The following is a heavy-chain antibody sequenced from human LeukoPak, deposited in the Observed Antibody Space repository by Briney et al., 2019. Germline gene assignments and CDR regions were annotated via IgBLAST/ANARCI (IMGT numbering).Heavy chain of an antibody. J-gene: IGHJ3*02. V-gene: IGHV3-30-3*01. CDR2: ISYDGSNK. CDR3: ARCIAVAGNPHDDAFDI. Sequence: GRSLRLSCATSGFTFSSYAMHWVRQAPGKGLEWVAVISYDGSNKYYADSVKGRFTISRDNSKNTLYLQMNNLRAEDTAVYYCARCIAVAGNPHDDAFDIWGQGTMVTVSS. D-gene: IGHD6-19*01. CDR1: GFTFSSYA.